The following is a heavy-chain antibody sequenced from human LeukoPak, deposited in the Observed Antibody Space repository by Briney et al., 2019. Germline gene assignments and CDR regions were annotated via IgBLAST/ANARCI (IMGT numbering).Heavy chain of an antibody. D-gene: IGHD6-19*01. CDR2: ISYTGGST. CDR1: GFSFYDYA. Sequence: GGSLRLSCEASGFSFYDYAMSWVRQAPGKGLEWVSTISYTGGSTYFADSVKGRFTISRDNSKNTLYLQMNSLRAEDTAVYYCARAEKIAVAGMGYYFDYWGQGTLVTVSS. CDR3: ARAEKIAVAGMGYYFDY. V-gene: IGHV3-23*01. J-gene: IGHJ4*02.